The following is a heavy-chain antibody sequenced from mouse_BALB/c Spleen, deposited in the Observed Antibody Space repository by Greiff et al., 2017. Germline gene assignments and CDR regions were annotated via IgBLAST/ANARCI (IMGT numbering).Heavy chain of an antibody. CDR2: ISSGGST. J-gene: IGHJ3*01. V-gene: IGHV5-6-5*01. CDR1: GFTFSSYA. Sequence: EVQLVESGGGLVKPGGSLKLSCAASGFTFSSYAMSWVRQTPEKRLEWVASISSGGSTYYPDSVKGRFTISRDNARNILYLQMSSLRSEDTAMYYCASLRRGAWFAYWGQGTLVTVSA. CDR3: ASLRRGAWFAY. D-gene: IGHD2-12*01.